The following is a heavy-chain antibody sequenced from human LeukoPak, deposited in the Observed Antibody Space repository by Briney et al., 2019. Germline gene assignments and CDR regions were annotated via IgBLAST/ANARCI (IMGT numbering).Heavy chain of an antibody. Sequence: ASVKVSCKASGYTFTGYAMHWVRQAPGQRLEWMGWINAGNGNTKYSQKFQGRVTITRDTSASTAYMELSSLRSEDTAVYYCARAVPIAAAGFDELYFDYWGQGTLVTVSS. CDR1: GYTFTGYA. CDR2: INAGNGNT. D-gene: IGHD6-13*01. J-gene: IGHJ4*02. CDR3: ARAVPIAAAGFDELYFDY. V-gene: IGHV1-3*01.